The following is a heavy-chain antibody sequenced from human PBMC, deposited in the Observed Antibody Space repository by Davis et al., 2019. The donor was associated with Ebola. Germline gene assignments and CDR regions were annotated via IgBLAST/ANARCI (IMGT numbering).Heavy chain of an antibody. J-gene: IGHJ4*02. Sequence: GGSLRLSCAASGFTFDDYAMHWVRQAPGKGLEWVSGISWNGGSIGYADSVKGRFTISRDNAKNSLYLQMHSLRAEDTALYFCAKGGAGTQTGIAVTGTYFDYWGQGTQVTVSS. V-gene: IGHV3-9*01. D-gene: IGHD6-19*01. CDR2: ISWNGGSI. CDR1: GFTFDDYA. CDR3: AKGGAGTQTGIAVTGTYFDY.